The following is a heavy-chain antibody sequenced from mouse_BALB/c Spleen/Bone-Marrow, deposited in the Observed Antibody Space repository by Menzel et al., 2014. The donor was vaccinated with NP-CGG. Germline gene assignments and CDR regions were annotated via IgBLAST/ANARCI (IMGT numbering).Heavy chain of an antibody. J-gene: IGHJ1*01. CDR3: ARFDPNYYGSSYGYFDV. Sequence: VQLQQPGPELVKPGASVKVSCKASGYVFTSYNMYWVKQSHGKSLEWIGYIDPYNGGTSYNQKFKGKATLTVDKSSSTAYMHLNSLTSEDSAVYYCARFDPNYYGSSYGYFDVWGAGTTVTVSS. V-gene: IGHV1S135*01. CDR2: IDPYNGGT. CDR1: GYVFTSYN. D-gene: IGHD1-1*01.